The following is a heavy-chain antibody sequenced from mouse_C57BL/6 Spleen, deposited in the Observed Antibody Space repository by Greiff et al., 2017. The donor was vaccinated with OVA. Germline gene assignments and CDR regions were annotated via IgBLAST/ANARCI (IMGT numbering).Heavy chain of an antibody. CDR2: INPSSGYT. D-gene: IGHD2-10*02. J-gene: IGHJ2*01. Sequence: QVQLQQSGAELAKPGASVKLSCKASGYTFTSYWMHWVKQRPGQGLEWIGYINPSSGYTKYNQKFKDKATLTADNSSSTAYMQLSSLTYEDSAVYYCAREGEYYFDDWGQGTTLTVSS. CDR3: AREGEYYFDD. V-gene: IGHV1-7*01. CDR1: GYTFTSYW.